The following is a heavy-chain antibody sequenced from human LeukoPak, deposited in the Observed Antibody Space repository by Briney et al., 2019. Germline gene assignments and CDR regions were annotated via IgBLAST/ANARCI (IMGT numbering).Heavy chain of an antibody. CDR1: GGTFSSYA. J-gene: IGHJ6*02. V-gene: IGHV1-69*13. Sequence: SVKVSCKASGGTFSSYAISWVRQAPGQGLEWMGGIMPIFGPANYAQKFQGRVTITADESTSTAYMELSSLKSEDTAVYYCARSLYSPTPTEPAGHYYHYYGLDVWGQGTTVTVSS. D-gene: IGHD2-2*02. CDR2: IMPIFGPA. CDR3: ARSLYSPTPTEPAGHYYHYYGLDV.